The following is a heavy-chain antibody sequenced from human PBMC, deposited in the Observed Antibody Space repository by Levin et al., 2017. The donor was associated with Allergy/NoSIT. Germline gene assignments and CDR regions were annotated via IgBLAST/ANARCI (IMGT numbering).Heavy chain of an antibody. V-gene: IGHV4-59*12. CDR2: IYYSGST. Sequence: SQTLSLTCTVSGGSISSYYWSWIRQPPGKGLEWIGYIYYSGSTNYNPSLKSRVTISVDTSKNQFSLELSSVTAADTAVYYCARGKGYSSSRVAFDIWGQGTMVTVSS. J-gene: IGHJ3*02. D-gene: IGHD6-19*01. CDR1: GGSISSYY. CDR3: ARGKGYSSSRVAFDI.